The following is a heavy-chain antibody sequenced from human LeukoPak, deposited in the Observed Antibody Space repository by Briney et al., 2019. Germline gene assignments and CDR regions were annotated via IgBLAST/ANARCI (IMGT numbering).Heavy chain of an antibody. CDR3: ARAGRWLQFGGDNFDY. Sequence: SVKVSCKASGGTFSSYAISWVRQAPGQGLEWMGGIIPIFGTANYGQKFQGRVTITADESTSTAYMELSSLRSEDTAVYYCARAGRWLQFGGDNFDYWGQGTLVTVSS. D-gene: IGHD5-24*01. CDR2: IIPIFGTA. CDR1: GGTFSSYA. J-gene: IGHJ4*02. V-gene: IGHV1-69*01.